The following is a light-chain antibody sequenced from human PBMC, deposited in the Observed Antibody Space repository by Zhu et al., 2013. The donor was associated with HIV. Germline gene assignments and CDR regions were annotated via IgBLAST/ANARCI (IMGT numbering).Light chain of an antibody. CDR3: TTWDDSLRGCV. J-gene: IGLJ3*02. CDR1: SSDVGGYKY. V-gene: IGLV2-8*01. Sequence: QSALTQPPSASGSPGQSVTISCTGTSSDVGGYKYVSWYQQHPGKAPELMIYEVNERPSGVPDRFSGSKSGTSASLAISGLQSEDEADYYCTTWDDSLRGCVFGGGTKLTVL. CDR2: EVN.